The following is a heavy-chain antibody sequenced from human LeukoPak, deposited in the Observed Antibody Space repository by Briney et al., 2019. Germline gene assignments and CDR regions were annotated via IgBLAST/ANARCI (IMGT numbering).Heavy chain of an antibody. Sequence: GGSLRLSCAASGFTFSSYAMSWVRQAPGKGLEWVSAISGSGGSTYYADSVKGRFTISRDNSKNTLYLQMNSLRAEDTAVYYCARASYCGGDCPRLGKRIFDYWGQGTLVTVSS. CDR1: GFTFSSYA. CDR2: ISGSGGST. V-gene: IGHV3-23*01. D-gene: IGHD2-21*02. J-gene: IGHJ4*02. CDR3: ARASYCGGDCPRLGKRIFDY.